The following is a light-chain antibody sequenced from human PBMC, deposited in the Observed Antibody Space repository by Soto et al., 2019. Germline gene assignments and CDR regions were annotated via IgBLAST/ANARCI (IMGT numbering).Light chain of an antibody. V-gene: IGKV3D-15*01. J-gene: IGKJ1*01. CDR2: GRT. CDR3: QQYNNGPTWT. Sequence: TKSAGALSLAQGDRSTLPCMARHSIXRDFAWYKPKPGQAPRSLSXGRTSRATGIPERFXGSGSGKAFTLTISSLQSEEFAVYYCQQYNNGPTWTFGQGTKGDIK. CDR1: HSIXRD.